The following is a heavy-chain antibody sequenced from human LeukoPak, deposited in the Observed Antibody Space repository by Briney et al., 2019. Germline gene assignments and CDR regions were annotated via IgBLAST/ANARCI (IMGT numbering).Heavy chain of an antibody. CDR3: ARGQWLVPFDY. D-gene: IGHD6-19*01. J-gene: IGHJ4*02. CDR2: IYTSGST. Sequence: PSETLSLTCTVSGGSISSSSYYWSWIRQPAGKGLEWIGRIYTSGSTNYNPSLKSRVTMSVDTSKNQFSLKLTSVTAADTAVYYCARGQWLVPFDYWGQGTLVTVSS. CDR1: GGSISSSSYY. V-gene: IGHV4-61*02.